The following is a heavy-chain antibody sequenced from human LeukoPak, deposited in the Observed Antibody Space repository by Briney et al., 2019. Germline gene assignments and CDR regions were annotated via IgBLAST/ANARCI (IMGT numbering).Heavy chain of an antibody. CDR1: GYTFTSYY. V-gene: IGHV1-46*01. CDR3: AADVEVVVGATTYYFDY. J-gene: IGHJ4*02. CDR2: INPSGGST. D-gene: IGHD1-26*01. Sequence: ASVKVSCKASGYTFTSYYMHWVRQAPGQGLEWMGIINPSGGSTSYAQKFQGRVTMTRDTSTSTVYMELSSLRSEDTAAYYCAADVEVVVGATTYYFDYWGQGTLVTVSS.